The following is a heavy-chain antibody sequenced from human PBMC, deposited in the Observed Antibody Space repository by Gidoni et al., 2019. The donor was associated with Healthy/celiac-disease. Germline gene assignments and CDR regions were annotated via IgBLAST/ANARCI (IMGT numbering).Heavy chain of an antibody. V-gene: IGHV1-3*01. CDR2: INAGNGNT. CDR3: ARGGNHDSSGYYFDY. CDR1: GYTFTSYA. J-gene: IGHJ4*02. D-gene: IGHD3-22*01. Sequence: QVQLVQSGAEVKKPGASVQVSCKASGYTFTSYAMHWVRQAPGQRLEWMGWINAGNGNTKYSQKFQGRVTITRDTSASTAYMELSSLRSEDTAVYYCARGGNHDSSGYYFDYWGQGTLVTVSS.